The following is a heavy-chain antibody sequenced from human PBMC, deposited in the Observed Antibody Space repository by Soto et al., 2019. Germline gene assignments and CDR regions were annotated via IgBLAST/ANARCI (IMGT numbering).Heavy chain of an antibody. CDR3: ARDRDSYDGLTAFYSPAFDY. V-gene: IGHV3-30-3*01. J-gene: IGHJ4*02. Sequence: QVQLVESGGGVVLPGRSLRLSCAASGFTFKNYAMHWVRQAPGKGLEWVAGISYDGSTEYHGDSLKGRFTCSRDNAKNTVSLQMNSLRTEDTAVYYCARDRDSYDGLTAFYSPAFDYWGQGTLVTVST. CDR2: ISYDGSTE. D-gene: IGHD3-9*01. CDR1: GFTFKNYA.